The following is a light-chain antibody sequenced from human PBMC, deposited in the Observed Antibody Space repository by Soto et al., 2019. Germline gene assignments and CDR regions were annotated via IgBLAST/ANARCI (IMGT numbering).Light chain of an antibody. J-gene: IGKJ1*01. CDR2: KAS. Sequence: DIQMTQSPSTLSASVGDRVTITCRASQSISRWLAGYQQKPGKAPKLLIYKASSLESGDPSRFSGSGSGTEFTLPISSLQPDDFATYYCQQYNTWTFGQGTKVEIK. CDR1: QSISRW. V-gene: IGKV1-5*03. CDR3: QQYNTWT.